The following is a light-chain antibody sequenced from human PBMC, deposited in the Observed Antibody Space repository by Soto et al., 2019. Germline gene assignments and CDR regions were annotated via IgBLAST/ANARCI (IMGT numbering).Light chain of an antibody. Sequence: EIVLTQSPATLSLSPGERATLSCRASQRISRSLAWYQHKPGQAPRLLIFDTSNRATGIPARFSGSGSGTDFTLIISSLEPEDFAIYYCQQRDSWPRTFSQGTKV. CDR2: DTS. CDR3: QQRDSWPRT. J-gene: IGKJ1*01. V-gene: IGKV3-11*01. CDR1: QRISRS.